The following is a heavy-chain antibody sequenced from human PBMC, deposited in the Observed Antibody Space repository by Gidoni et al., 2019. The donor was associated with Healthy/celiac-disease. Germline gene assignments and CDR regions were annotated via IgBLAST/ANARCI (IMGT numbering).Heavy chain of an antibody. CDR2: ISCKRCSI. D-gene: IGHD4-17*01. J-gene: IGHJ4*02. CDR3: AKDIFPYGDYTGWDY. V-gene: IGHV3-9*01. Sequence: EVQLVESGGGVVKPGRSLRLSWAASGFTVDDYAMHWVRPAPGKGLEWVSGISCKRCSIGYAGSVKGRFTISRDNAKNSLYLQMHSLRAEDTALYSCAKDIFPYGDYTGWDYWVQGTLFTVSS. CDR1: GFTVDDYA.